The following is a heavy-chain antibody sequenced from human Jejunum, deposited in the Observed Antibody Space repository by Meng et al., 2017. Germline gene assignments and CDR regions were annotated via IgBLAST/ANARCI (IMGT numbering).Heavy chain of an antibody. V-gene: IGHV4-39*07. D-gene: IGHD6-13*01. CDR3: ARDTAGFGP. CDR1: GGSISTAGYY. Sequence: QLRLHEAGPGLVKPSETLSLTCAVSGGSISTAGYYWGWIRHSPGKGLEWIGSIFYSGTTYYNPSLKSRVTISIDTSKNQFSLKMNSVTAADTAVYYCARDTAGFGPWGQGTLVTVSS. CDR2: IFYSGTT. J-gene: IGHJ5*02.